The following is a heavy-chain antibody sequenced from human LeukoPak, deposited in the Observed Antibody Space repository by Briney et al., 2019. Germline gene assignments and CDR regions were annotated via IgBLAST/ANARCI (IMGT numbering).Heavy chain of an antibody. D-gene: IGHD2-2*01. CDR3: AKSPANYYYYGMDV. CDR2: ISGSGGST. Sequence: PAASLRLSCAASGFTFSSYAMSWVRQAPGKGLEWVSAISGSGGSTYYADSVRGRFTISRDNSKNALYLQMNSLRAEDTAVYYCAKSPANYYYYGMDVWGQGTTVTVSS. CDR1: GFTFSSYA. V-gene: IGHV3-23*01. J-gene: IGHJ6*01.